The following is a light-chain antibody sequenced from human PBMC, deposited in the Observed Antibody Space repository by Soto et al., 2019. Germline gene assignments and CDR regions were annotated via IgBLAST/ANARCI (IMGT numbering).Light chain of an antibody. CDR1: QTVGSY. CDR3: QQRNTRPPLT. J-gene: IGKJ4*01. Sequence: EIVLTQSPATLSLSPGERATLSCRASQTVGSYLAWYQQKPGQAPRLLIYDASNRAPGIPARFSGSGSGTDFTLTISSLEPEDLAVYYCQQRNTRPPLTFGGGTKVEIQ. CDR2: DAS. V-gene: IGKV3-11*01.